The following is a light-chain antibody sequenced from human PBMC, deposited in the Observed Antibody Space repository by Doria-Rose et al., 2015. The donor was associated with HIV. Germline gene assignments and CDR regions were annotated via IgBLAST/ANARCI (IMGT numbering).Light chain of an antibody. CDR2: WAS. V-gene: IGKV4-1*01. Sequence: TQSPESLGISLGERATLNCESNQSLLYTSKNYLAWYQQKPGQPPKLLIYWASTRQSGVPARFSGSGSGTDFTLTISSPEAEDVAVYYCQQYYDTPSFGPGTTVDIK. CDR1: QSLLYTSKNY. CDR3: QQYYDTPS. J-gene: IGKJ3*01.